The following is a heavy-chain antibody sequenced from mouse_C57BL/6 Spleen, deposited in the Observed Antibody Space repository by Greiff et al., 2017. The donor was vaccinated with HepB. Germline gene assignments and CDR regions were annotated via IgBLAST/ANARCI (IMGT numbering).Heavy chain of an antibody. CDR2: IDPVDGDT. Sequence: VQLQQSGAELVKPGASVTLSCPASGFNFTDYYMHWVKQRTEQSLEWIGRIDPVDGDTKYAPKFQGKGTITADTSSNTAYLQLSSLTSEDTAVYYCARGSSYRNWYFDVWGTGTTVTVAS. CDR3: ARGSSYRNWYFDV. CDR1: GFNFTDYY. J-gene: IGHJ1*03. D-gene: IGHD1-1*01. V-gene: IGHV14-2*01.